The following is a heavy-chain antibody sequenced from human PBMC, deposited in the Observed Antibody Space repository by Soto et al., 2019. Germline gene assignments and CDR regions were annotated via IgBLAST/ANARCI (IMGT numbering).Heavy chain of an antibody. D-gene: IGHD3-22*01. CDR3: ARGPAFKYDSSGYPFDY. V-gene: IGHV4-38-2*01. Sequence: SETLSLTCAVSGYAISIGYYWVWIRQPPGKGLEWIGSIYHSGSTYYNPSLKSRVTISVDTSKNQFSLKLSSVTAADTAVYYCARGPAFKYDSSGYPFDYWGQGLVVTVSS. CDR1: GYAISIGYY. CDR2: IYHSGST. J-gene: IGHJ4*02.